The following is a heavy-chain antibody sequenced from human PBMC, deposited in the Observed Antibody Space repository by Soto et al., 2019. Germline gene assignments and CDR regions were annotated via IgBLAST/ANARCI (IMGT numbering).Heavy chain of an antibody. CDR3: AKIGWWFGELLDFDY. Sequence: GGSLRLSCAASGFTFSSYAMSWVRQAPGKGLEWVSAISGSGGSTYYADSVKGRFTISRDNSKNTLYLQMNSLRAEDTAVYYCAKIGWWFGELLDFDYWGQGTLVTVSS. D-gene: IGHD3-10*01. J-gene: IGHJ4*02. CDR2: ISGSGGST. CDR1: GFTFSSYA. V-gene: IGHV3-23*01.